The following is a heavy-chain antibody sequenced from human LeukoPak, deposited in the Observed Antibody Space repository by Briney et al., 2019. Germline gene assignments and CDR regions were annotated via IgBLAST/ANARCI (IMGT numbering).Heavy chain of an antibody. CDR1: GYTFTSYY. J-gene: IGHJ4*02. D-gene: IGHD1-26*01. Sequence: ASVKVSCKASGYTFTSYYMHWVRQAPGQGLEWMGIINPSGGSTSYAQKFQGRVTMTRDMSTSTVYMELSSLRSEDTALYYCAKDREWELLSGFDYWGQGTLVTVSS. CDR2: INPSGGST. CDR3: AKDREWELLSGFDY. V-gene: IGHV1-46*01.